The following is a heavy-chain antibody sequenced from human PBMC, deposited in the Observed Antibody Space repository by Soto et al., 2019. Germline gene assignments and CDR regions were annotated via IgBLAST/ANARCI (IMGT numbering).Heavy chain of an antibody. CDR3: ARDVRNIVVVPPIMGGLDL. CDR2: IWYDGSND. V-gene: IGHV3-33*01. Sequence: PGGSLRLSCAASGFTFSSSGMHWVRQAPGKGLEWVAVIWYDGSNDYYGDSVKGRFTISRDNFKNTLYLQMNSLRAEDTAVYYCARDVRNIVVVPPIMGGLDLWGQGTLVTVSS. D-gene: IGHD2-2*01. J-gene: IGHJ5*02. CDR1: GFTFSSSG.